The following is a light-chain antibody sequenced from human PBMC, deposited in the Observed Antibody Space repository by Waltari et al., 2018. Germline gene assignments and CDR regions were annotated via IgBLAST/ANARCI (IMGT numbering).Light chain of an antibody. CDR3: QQYFTTPRA. CDR2: WAS. CDR1: QSLLFSSNHKNY. J-gene: IGKJ1*01. Sequence: DIVMTQSPDSLALSLGERATINCRSSQSLLFSSNHKNYLAWYQKKPGQPPKLLIYWASTRDSGVTDRVSGSGSGTDFTLTISGLQAEDVAVYYCQQYFTTPRAFGQGTKVEIK. V-gene: IGKV4-1*01.